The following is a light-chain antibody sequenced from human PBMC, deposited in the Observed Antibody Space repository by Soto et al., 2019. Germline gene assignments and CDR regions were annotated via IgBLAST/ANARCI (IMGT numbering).Light chain of an antibody. J-gene: IGLJ1*01. CDR2: GNN. CDR1: SSNLGAGFD. Sequence: QCVLTHPPSVSGSPGERVTISCTGRSSNLGAGFDVHWYQQLPGTAPKLLIYGNNNRPSGVPDRFSGSKSGTSASLAITGLQGEDEADYYCQSYDSSRSGSRVFGTGTKVTVL. CDR3: QSYDSSRSGSRV. V-gene: IGLV1-40*01.